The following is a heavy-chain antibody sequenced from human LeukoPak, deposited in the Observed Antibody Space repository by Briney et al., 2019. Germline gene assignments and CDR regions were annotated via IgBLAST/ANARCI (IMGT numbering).Heavy chain of an antibody. J-gene: IGHJ4*02. CDR3: ANGATRGCSTVTCYHFDY. CDR2: ISYDASNI. V-gene: IGHV3-30*18. Sequence: GGSLRLSCAASGFTFSSYGIHWVRQAPGKGLDWVAVISYDASNIFYADSVKGRFTISRDNSKDTVYLQMNSLRAEDTAVYYCANGATRGCSTVTCYHFDYWGQGTLVTVSS. CDR1: GFTFSSYG. D-gene: IGHD2-2*01.